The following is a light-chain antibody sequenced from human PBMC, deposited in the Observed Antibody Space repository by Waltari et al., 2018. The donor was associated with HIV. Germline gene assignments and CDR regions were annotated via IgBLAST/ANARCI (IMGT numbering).Light chain of an antibody. V-gene: IGLV2-23*02. CDR2: DVS. Sequence: QSALTRPASVSGSPGQSPPISCPDVGSYNLVSWSQQHPGKAPKLLIYDVSERPSGISNRFSGSKSGNTASLTISGLQAEDEADYYCCSYAGGNTYVFDTGTKVTVL. CDR1: VGSYNL. J-gene: IGLJ1*01. CDR3: CSYAGGNTYV.